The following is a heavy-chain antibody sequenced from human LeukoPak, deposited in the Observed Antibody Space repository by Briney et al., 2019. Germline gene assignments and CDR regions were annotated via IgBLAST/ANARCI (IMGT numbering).Heavy chain of an antibody. J-gene: IGHJ5*02. Sequence: GASVKVSCKASGYTFTGYYMHWVRQAPGQGLEWMGWVNPNSGGTNYAQKFQGRVTMTRDTSISTAYMELSRLRSDDTAVYYCARAAVYGDYPWSWFDPWGQGTLVTVSS. D-gene: IGHD4-17*01. V-gene: IGHV1-2*02. CDR2: VNPNSGGT. CDR1: GYTFTGYY. CDR3: ARAAVYGDYPWSWFDP.